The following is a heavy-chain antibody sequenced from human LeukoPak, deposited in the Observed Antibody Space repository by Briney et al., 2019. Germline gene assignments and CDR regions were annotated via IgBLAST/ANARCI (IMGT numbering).Heavy chain of an antibody. V-gene: IGHV3-23*01. CDR3: ARDSNYDTSGHYY. D-gene: IGHD3-22*01. CDR1: GFTFSSYA. CDR2: ISGSGGNT. Sequence: GGSLRLSCAASGFTFSSYAMSWVRQAPGKGLEWVSGISGSGGNTYYADSVKGRFTISRDNSKNTLYLQMNSLRAEDTAVYYCARDSNYDTSGHYYWGQGTLVTVSS. J-gene: IGHJ4*02.